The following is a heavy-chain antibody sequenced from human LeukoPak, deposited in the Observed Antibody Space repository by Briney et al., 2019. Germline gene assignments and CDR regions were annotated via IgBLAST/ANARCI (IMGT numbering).Heavy chain of an antibody. CDR1: GFTFDDYA. CDR3: AKDTSDVVGATTGGYYYGMDV. Sequence: GGSLRLSCAASGFTFDDYAMHWVRQAPGKGLEWVSGINWSGDTIGYADSVKGRFTISRDNAKNSLYLQMNSLRAEDTALYYCAKDTSDVVGATTGGYYYGMDVWGQGTTVTVSS. CDR2: INWSGDTI. D-gene: IGHD1-26*01. J-gene: IGHJ6*02. V-gene: IGHV3-9*01.